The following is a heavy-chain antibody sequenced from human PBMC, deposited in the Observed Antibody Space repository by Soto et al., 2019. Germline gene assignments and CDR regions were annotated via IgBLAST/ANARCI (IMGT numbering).Heavy chain of an antibody. CDR2: MNPNSGNT. J-gene: IGHJ3*02. Sequence: ASVKVSCKASGYTFTSYDINWVRQATGQGLEWMGWMNPNSGNTGYAQKFQGRVTMTRNTSISTAYMELSSLRSEGTAVYYCAKPKYYYDSSGDAFDIWGQGTMVTVSS. D-gene: IGHD3-22*01. V-gene: IGHV1-8*01. CDR3: AKPKYYYDSSGDAFDI. CDR1: GYTFTSYD.